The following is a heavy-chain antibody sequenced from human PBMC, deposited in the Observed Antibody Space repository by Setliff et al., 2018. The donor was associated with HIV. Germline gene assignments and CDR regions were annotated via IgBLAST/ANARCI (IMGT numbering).Heavy chain of an antibody. CDR2: IFYSGST. Sequence: SETLSLTCTVSGGSFSTYYWSWIRQPPGKGLEWIGYIFYSGSTNYNPSLKSRVTISVDTSKNQFSLKLSSVTAADTATYYCARDLASSYFDFWGQGALVTSPQ. CDR3: ARDLASSYFDF. CDR1: GGSFSTYY. V-gene: IGHV4-59*12. J-gene: IGHJ4*02. D-gene: IGHD3-16*01.